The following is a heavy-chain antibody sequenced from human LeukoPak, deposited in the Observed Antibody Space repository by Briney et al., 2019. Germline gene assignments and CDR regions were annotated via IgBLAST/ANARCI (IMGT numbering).Heavy chain of an antibody. Sequence: SETLSLTCTVSGGSISSYYWSWIRQPPGKGLEWIGYIYYSGSTNYNPSLKSRVTISVDTSKNQFSLKLSSVTAADTAVYYCARGPRKDIVVVPAALRFDYWGQGTLVTVSS. V-gene: IGHV4-59*01. D-gene: IGHD2-2*01. J-gene: IGHJ4*02. CDR2: IYYSGST. CDR3: ARGPRKDIVVVPAALRFDY. CDR1: GGSISSYY.